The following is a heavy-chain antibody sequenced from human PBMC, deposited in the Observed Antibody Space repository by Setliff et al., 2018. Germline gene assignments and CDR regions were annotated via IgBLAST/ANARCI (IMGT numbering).Heavy chain of an antibody. V-gene: IGHV4-39*01. D-gene: IGHD2-15*01. CDR3: ARASVVHAIAVGY. Sequence: SETLSLTCNVSGGSISSGGYYWSWIRQHPGKGLEWIGSIFYNGMAYYNPSLKSRVTMSVDTSKNQFSLNLTSVTAADTAVYYCARASVVHAIAVGYWGQGTLVTVSS. CDR2: IFYNGMA. J-gene: IGHJ4*02. CDR1: GGSISSGGYY.